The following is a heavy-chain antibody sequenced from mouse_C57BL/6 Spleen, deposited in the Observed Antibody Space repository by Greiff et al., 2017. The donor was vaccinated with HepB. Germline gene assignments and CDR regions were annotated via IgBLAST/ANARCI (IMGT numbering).Heavy chain of an antibody. Sequence: DVKLVESGGGLVKPGGSLKLSCAASGFTFSSYAMSWVRQTPEKRLEWVATISDGGSYTYYPDNVKGRFTISRDNAKNNLYLQMSHLKSEDTAMYYCARELLMNYFDYWGQGTTLTVSS. CDR1: GFTFSSYA. CDR2: ISDGGSYT. CDR3: ARELLMNYFDY. J-gene: IGHJ2*01. V-gene: IGHV5-4*03. D-gene: IGHD1-1*01.